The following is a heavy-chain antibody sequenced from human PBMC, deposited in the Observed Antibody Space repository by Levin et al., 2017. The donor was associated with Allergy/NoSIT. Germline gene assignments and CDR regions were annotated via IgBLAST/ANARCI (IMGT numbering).Heavy chain of an antibody. CDR2: IYYSGST. CDR1: GGSMSRYY. CDR3: TRGTWHFDY. D-gene: IGHD3/OR15-3a*01. V-gene: IGHV4-59*08. Sequence: SQTLSLTCTVSGGSMSRYYWSWIRQPPGKGLEWIGYIYYSGSTTYNPSLRSRLTISVDMSKNQFSLKLISVTAADTAVYYCTRGTWHFDYWGQGTLVTVSS. J-gene: IGHJ4*02.